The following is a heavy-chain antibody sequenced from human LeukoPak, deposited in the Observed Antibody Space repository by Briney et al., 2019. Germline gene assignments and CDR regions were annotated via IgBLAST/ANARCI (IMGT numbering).Heavy chain of an antibody. V-gene: IGHV3-48*04. CDR3: ARSPVMVRNYFDY. Sequence: GGSLRLSCAASGFAFDNNAMSWVRQAPGEGLEWVSYISSSSSTIYYADSVKGRFTISRDNAKNSLYLQMNSLRAEDTAVYYCARSPVMVRNYFDYWGQGTLVTVSS. D-gene: IGHD5-18*01. CDR1: GFAFDNNA. J-gene: IGHJ4*02. CDR2: ISSSSSTI.